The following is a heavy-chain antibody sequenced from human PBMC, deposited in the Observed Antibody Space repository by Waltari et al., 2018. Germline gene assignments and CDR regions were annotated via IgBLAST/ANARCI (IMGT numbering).Heavy chain of an antibody. CDR1: GFRIGSSS. V-gene: IGHV3-23*01. J-gene: IGHJ4*02. D-gene: IGHD6-19*01. CDR3: AKDHASSGWPTFDS. Sequence: EVHFLESGGDLVQPVGSLRISCASSGFRIGSSSMGWVRQAPGKGPEWVASITRQATTYYAGAVRGRFAISRDESYNKLYLQMSGLRAEDTAMYYCAKDHASSGWPTFDSWGQGTQVTVSS. CDR2: ITRQATT.